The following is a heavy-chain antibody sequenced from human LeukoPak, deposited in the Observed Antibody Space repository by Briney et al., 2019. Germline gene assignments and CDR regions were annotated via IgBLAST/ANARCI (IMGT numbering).Heavy chain of an antibody. V-gene: IGHV3-53*01. CDR2: IYGGGST. D-gene: IGHD4-17*01. Sequence: GGSLRLSCAVSGFSVSSSYLAWVRQTPEKGLEWISVIYGGGSTYSADSVEGRFTISRDSSNNALYLQMNRLRVEDTAVYYCARDRDDYGDPDAFDMWGQGTMATVSS. CDR1: GFSVSSSY. CDR3: ARDRDDYGDPDAFDM. J-gene: IGHJ3*02.